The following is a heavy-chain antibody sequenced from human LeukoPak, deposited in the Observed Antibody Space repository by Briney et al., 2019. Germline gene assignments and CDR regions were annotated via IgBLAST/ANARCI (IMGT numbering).Heavy chain of an antibody. Sequence: PGGSLRLSCAASGFTFNNYAITWVRQAPGKGLEWVSTISGSGGTTYYADSVKGRFTISRDNSKNTVYLQMNSLRADDTAVYYCARGFLQFPFDYWGQGTLVTVSS. CDR2: ISGSGGTT. CDR3: ARGFLQFPFDY. D-gene: IGHD5-24*01. V-gene: IGHV3-23*01. J-gene: IGHJ4*02. CDR1: GFTFNNYA.